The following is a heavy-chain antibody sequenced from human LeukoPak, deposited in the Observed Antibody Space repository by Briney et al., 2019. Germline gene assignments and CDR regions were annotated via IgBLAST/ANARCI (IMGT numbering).Heavy chain of an antibody. CDR1: GGTFSSYA. Sequence: GASVKVSCKASGGTFSSYAISWVRQAPGQGLEWMGGIIPIFGTANYAKKFQGRVTITTDESTSTAYMELSSLRSEDTAVYYCGYYYGSGSQYDDYYYYMDVWGKGTTVTVSS. D-gene: IGHD3-10*01. V-gene: IGHV1-69*05. J-gene: IGHJ6*03. CDR3: GYYYGSGSQYDDYYYYMDV. CDR2: IIPIFGTA.